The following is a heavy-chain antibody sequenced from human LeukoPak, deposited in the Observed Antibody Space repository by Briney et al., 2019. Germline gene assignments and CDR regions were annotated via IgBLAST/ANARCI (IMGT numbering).Heavy chain of an antibody. V-gene: IGHV4-59*01. CDR2: IYYSGST. D-gene: IGHD1-26*01. J-gene: IGHJ6*02. Sequence: PSETLSLTCTVSGGSISSYYWSWIRQPPGKGLEWIGYIYYSGSTNYNPSLKSRVTISVDTSKNQFSLKLSSVTAADTAVYYCARDAGGSYFLGYYYGMDVWGQGTTVTVSS. CDR3: ARDAGGSYFLGYYYGMDV. CDR1: GGSISSYY.